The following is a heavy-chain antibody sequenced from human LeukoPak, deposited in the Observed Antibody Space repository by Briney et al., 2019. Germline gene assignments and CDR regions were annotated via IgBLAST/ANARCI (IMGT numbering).Heavy chain of an antibody. CDR2: MNPNSGNT. J-gene: IGHJ6*02. CDR1: GYTFTSYD. CDR3: ALHRAPDYYYYYGMDV. V-gene: IGHV1-8*01. Sequence: ASVKVSCKASGYTFTSYDINWVRQATGQGLEWMGWMNPNSGNTGYAQKFQGRVTMTRNTSISTAYMELSSLRSEDTAVYYCALHRAPDYYYYYGMDVWGQGTTVTVSS.